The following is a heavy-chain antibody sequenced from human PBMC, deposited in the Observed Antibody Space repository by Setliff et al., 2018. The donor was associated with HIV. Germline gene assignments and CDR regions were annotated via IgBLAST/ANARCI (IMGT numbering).Heavy chain of an antibody. CDR3: ARGHDNKYYYFYYMDV. V-gene: IGHV4-61*09. J-gene: IGHJ6*03. D-gene: IGHD3-9*01. Sequence: SETLSLTCTVSGDSITSGTYYWIWIRQPAGKGLEWIGHISTTGSTNYNPSLKSRVIMSVDTSRNQFSLKLSSVTAADTAVYYCARGHDNKYYYFYYMDVWGKGTTVTVSS. CDR2: ISTTGST. CDR1: GDSITSGTYY.